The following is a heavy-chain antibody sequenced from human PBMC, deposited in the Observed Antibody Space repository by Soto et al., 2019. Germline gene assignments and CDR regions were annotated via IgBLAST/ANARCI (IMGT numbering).Heavy chain of an antibody. V-gene: IGHV1-2*06. CDR3: ATQFHHCGGDCYRGPYFGMDV. D-gene: IGHD2-21*02. CDR2: INPYTGGT. Sequence: QVQLVQSGSEVKEPGASVKVSCKASGYTFTGYYVLWVRQAPGQGPECMGRINPYTGGTNYAQKFQGRVTMTRDTSISTAYMELSKLISDDTAVYYCATQFHHCGGDCYRGPYFGMDVWGQGTTVTVSS. J-gene: IGHJ6*02. CDR1: GYTFTGYY.